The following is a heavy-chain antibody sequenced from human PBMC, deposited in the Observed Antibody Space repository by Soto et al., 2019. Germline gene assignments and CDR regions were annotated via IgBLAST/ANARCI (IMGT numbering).Heavy chain of an antibody. Sequence: QVQLVQSGAEVKKPGASVKVTCQASGYTFISHGISWVRQAPGQGLEWVGWISPYNGDTKSAASVQGRLTMTTDTSTNTASMELRSLRSDDTAVYYCVIDIATVTKGYLLSNCFHPWGQGTLVTVSS. CDR3: VIDIATVTKGYLLSNCFHP. J-gene: IGHJ5*02. CDR2: ISPYNGDT. CDR1: GYTFISHG. D-gene: IGHD4-17*01. V-gene: IGHV1-18*04.